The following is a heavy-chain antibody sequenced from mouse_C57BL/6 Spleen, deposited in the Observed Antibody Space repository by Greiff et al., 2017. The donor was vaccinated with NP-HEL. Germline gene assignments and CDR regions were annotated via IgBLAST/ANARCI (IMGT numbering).Heavy chain of an antibody. CDR3: ASQLKYYFDY. D-gene: IGHD4-1*02. V-gene: IGHV5-6*02. CDR2: ISSGGSYT. CDR1: GFTFSSYG. J-gene: IGHJ2*03. Sequence: EVMLVESGGDLVKPGGSLKLSCAASGFTFSSYGMSWVRQTPDKRLEWVATISSGGSYTYYPDSVKGRFTISRDNAKNTLYLQMSSLKSEDTAMYYCASQLKYYFDYWGQGTSLTVSS.